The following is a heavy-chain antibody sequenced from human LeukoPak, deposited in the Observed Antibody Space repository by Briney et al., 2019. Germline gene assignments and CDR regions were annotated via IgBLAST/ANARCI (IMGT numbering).Heavy chain of an antibody. Sequence: ASVKVSCKASGYTFTGYYMHWVRQAPGQELEWMGWINPNSGGTNYAQKFQGRVTMTRDTSISTAYMELSRLRSDDTAVYYCARDGITIFGVVTRGYMDVWGKGTTVTVSS. CDR2: INPNSGGT. D-gene: IGHD3-3*01. CDR3: ARDGITIFGVVTRGYMDV. J-gene: IGHJ6*03. CDR1: GYTFTGYY. V-gene: IGHV1-2*02.